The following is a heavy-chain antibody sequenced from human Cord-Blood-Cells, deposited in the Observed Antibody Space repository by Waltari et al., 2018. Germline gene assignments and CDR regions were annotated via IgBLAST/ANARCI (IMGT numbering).Heavy chain of an antibody. Sequence: QVQLQESGPGLVKPSQTLSLTCTVPGGSLRSGSYYWSWIRQPAGKGLEWIGYIYTSGSTNYNPSLKSRVTISVDTSKNQFSLKLSSVTAADTAVYYCARDRSDGMDVWGQGTTVTVSS. CDR2: IYTSGST. J-gene: IGHJ6*02. V-gene: IGHV4-61*09. CDR1: GGSLRSGSYY. CDR3: ARDRSDGMDV.